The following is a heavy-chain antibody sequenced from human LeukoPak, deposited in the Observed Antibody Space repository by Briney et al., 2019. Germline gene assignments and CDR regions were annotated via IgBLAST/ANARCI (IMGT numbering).Heavy chain of an antibody. Sequence: SSETLCLTCTVSGGSINSNHWWSWVRQPPQRGLEWIGEVYHSGSTNYNPSLKSRVTISMDKSKNHFSLTLRSVTAADTAVYYCARDHIVMVRGAFLNWFDPWGQGTLVTVSS. J-gene: IGHJ5*02. V-gene: IGHV4-4*02. D-gene: IGHD3-10*01. CDR2: VYHSGST. CDR1: GGSINSNHW. CDR3: ARDHIVMVRGAFLNWFDP.